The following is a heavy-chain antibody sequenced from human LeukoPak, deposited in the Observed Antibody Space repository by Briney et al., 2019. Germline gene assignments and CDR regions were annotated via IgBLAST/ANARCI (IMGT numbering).Heavy chain of an antibody. CDR1: GYTFTGYY. CDR2: INPNSGGT. V-gene: IGHV1-2*02. Sequence: ASVRVSCKASGYTFTGYYMHWVRQAPGQGLEWMGWINPNSGGTNYAQKFQGRVTITRDTSISTAYMELRSLRSDDTAVYYCARDAYSGYDYWGQGTLVTVSS. D-gene: IGHD1-26*01. J-gene: IGHJ4*02. CDR3: ARDAYSGYDY.